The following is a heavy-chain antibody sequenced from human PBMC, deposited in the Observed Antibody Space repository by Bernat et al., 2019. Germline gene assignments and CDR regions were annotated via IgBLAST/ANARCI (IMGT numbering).Heavy chain of an antibody. V-gene: IGHV3-48*02. CDR3: ARALGALSAAIRDYFDY. Sequence: EVQLVESGGGLVQPGGSLRLSCAASGFTFSSYSMNWVRQAPGKGLEWVSYISSSSSTIYYADSVKGRFTISRDNAKNSLYLQMNSLRDEDTAVYYCARALGALSAAIRDYFDYWGQGTLVTVSS. D-gene: IGHD2-2*01. CDR1: GFTFSSYS. J-gene: IGHJ4*02. CDR2: ISSSSSTI.